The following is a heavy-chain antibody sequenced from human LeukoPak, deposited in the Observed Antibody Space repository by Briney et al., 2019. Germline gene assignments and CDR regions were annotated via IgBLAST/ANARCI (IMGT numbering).Heavy chain of an antibody. Sequence: ASVKVSCKPSGGTLSGYALIWVRQAPGQGLEWMGRILPVFNSANDAQKFQNRVTFTADMSTDTVYMELTSLTSHDTAIYYSARDPFGAYTGHWGQGSLVSVSS. CDR3: ARDPFGAYTGH. CDR1: GGTLSGYA. D-gene: IGHD4-17*01. J-gene: IGHJ4*02. CDR2: ILPVFNSA. V-gene: IGHV1-69*06.